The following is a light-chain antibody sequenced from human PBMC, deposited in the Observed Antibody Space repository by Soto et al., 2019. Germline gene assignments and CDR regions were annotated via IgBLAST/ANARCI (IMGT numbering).Light chain of an antibody. CDR3: SSYTSSSTLVV. J-gene: IGLJ2*01. V-gene: IGLV2-14*01. Sequence: QSVLTQPASVSGSPGQSITISCTGTSSDVGGYNYVSWYQQHPGKAPKLMIYDVSNRPSGVSNRFSGSKSGNTASLTISGLQAYDESDYYCSSYTSSSTLVVFGGGTQLPVL. CDR1: SSDVGGYNY. CDR2: DVS.